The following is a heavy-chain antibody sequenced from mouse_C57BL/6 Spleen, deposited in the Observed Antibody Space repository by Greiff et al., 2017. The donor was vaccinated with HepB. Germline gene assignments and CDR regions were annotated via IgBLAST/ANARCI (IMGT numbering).Heavy chain of an antibody. V-gene: IGHV1-15*01. CDR2: IYPETGGT. CDR1: GYTFTDYE. D-gene: IGHD2-1*01. J-gene: IGHJ4*01. CDR3: TRLAYGNYYAMDY. Sequence: QVQLKQSGAELVRPGASVTLSCKASGYTFTDYEMHWVKQTPVHGLEWIGAIYPETGGTAYNQKFKGKAILTADKSSSTAYMELRSLTSEDSAVYYCTRLAYGNYYAMDYWGQGTSVTVSS.